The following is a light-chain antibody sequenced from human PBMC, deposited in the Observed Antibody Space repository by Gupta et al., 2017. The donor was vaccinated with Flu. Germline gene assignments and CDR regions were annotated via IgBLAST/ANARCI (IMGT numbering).Light chain of an antibody. CDR3: AAWDDSLNGPQV. J-gene: IGLJ2*01. V-gene: IGLV1-44*01. CDR1: SYNIGTNT. CDR2: GTN. Sequence: QSVLTQPPSASGTPGQRVTISCSGSSYNIGTNTVSWYQQLPGTAPRLLIFGTNQRPSGVPDRFSGSKSGTSAFLAISGLQSDDEADYYCAAWDDSLNGPQVFGGGTKLTVL.